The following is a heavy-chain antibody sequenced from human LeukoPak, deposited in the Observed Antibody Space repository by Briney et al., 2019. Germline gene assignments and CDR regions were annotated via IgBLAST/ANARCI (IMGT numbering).Heavy chain of an antibody. V-gene: IGHV4-4*07. J-gene: IGHJ4*02. CDR1: GGSISPYY. CDR3: ARAEGAIPFDY. D-gene: IGHD2-2*01. CDR2: ISTSGSS. Sequence: SETLSLTCTVSGGSISPYYWSFIRQPAGKGLEWIGRISTSGSSKYNPSLESRVTMSVDTSKNQFSLKVTSVTAADTAMYYCARAEGAIPFDYWGQGTLVTVS.